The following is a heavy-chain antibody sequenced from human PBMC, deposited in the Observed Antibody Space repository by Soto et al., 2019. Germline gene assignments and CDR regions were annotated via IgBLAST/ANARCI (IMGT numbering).Heavy chain of an antibody. J-gene: IGHJ6*03. D-gene: IGHD6-6*01. CDR3: ARTASSSSYYYYYMDV. Sequence: PSGTLSLTCTVSGGSSSRDYWSWIRQPPGKGLEWIGYIYYSGSTNYNPSLKSRVTISVDTSKNQFSLKLSSVTAADTAVYYCARTASSSSYYYYYMDVWGKGTTVTVSS. CDR1: GGSSSRDY. V-gene: IGHV4-59*01. CDR2: IYYSGST.